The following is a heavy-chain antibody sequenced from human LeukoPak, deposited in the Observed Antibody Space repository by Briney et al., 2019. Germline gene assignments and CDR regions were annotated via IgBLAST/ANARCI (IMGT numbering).Heavy chain of an antibody. CDR1: GFTFSRYS. CDR2: ISSSSSTI. D-gene: IGHD6-19*01. Sequence: PGGSLRLSCAASGFTFSRYSMNWVRQAPGKGLEWVSYISSSSSTIDYADSVKGRFTISRDNSKNTLYLQVDSLRGEDTAVFYCAKRAGYSSGWYDMDVWGQGTTVTVSS. CDR3: AKRAGYSSGWYDMDV. J-gene: IGHJ6*02. V-gene: IGHV3-48*01.